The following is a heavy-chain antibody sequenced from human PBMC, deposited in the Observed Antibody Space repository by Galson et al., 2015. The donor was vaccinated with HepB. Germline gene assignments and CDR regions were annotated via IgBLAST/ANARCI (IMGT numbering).Heavy chain of an antibody. Sequence: SVKVSCKASGYIFTTNGISWVRQAPGQGLEWLGCISSNSGNTNYVERLQGRVTMTRDTSTSTAYMELRRLTSDDTAVYYCARDRSHSLDYWGQGTPVTVSS. CDR2: ISSNSGNT. V-gene: IGHV1-18*04. D-gene: IGHD6-6*01. CDR3: ARDRSHSLDY. J-gene: IGHJ4*02. CDR1: GYIFTTNG.